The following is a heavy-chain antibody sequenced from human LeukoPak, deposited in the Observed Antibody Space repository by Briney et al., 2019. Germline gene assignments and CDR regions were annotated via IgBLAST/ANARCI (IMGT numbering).Heavy chain of an antibody. CDR2: IDGSSRYL. CDR1: GFTFSDYY. V-gene: IGHV3-11*05. D-gene: IGHD3-22*01. J-gene: IGHJ4*02. CDR3: VRAYSRGYSDDFDY. Sequence: GGSLRLSCAASGFTFSDYYMSWMRQAPGKGLEWVSYIDGSSRYLHYADSVKGRFTISRDNAENSLFLQMNSLRGEDTAVYYCVRAYSRGYSDDFDYWGQGTLVTVSS.